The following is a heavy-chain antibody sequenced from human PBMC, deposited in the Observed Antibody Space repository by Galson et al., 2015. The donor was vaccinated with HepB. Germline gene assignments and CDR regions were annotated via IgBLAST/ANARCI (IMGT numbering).Heavy chain of an antibody. V-gene: IGHV3-30*04. D-gene: IGHD3-10*01. J-gene: IGHJ5*02. CDR2: ISYDGSNK. CDR3: ARDPGGYYGSGSYYPNWFDP. CDR1: GFTFSSYA. Sequence: SLRLSCAASGFTFSSYAMNWVRQAPGKGLEWVAVISYDGSNKYYADSVKGRCTISRDNSKITLYLQMNSLRAEDTAVYYCARDPGGYYGSGSYYPNWFDPWGQGTLVTVSS.